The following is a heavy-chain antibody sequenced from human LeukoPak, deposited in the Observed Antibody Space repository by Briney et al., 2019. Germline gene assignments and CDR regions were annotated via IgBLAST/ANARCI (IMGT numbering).Heavy chain of an antibody. CDR1: GFTFSSYA. Sequence: PGRSLRLSCAASGFTFSSYAMHWVRQAPGKGLEWVAVISYDGSNKYYADSVKGRFTISRDNSKNTLYLQMNSLRAEDTAVYYCASDRDYYDSSGHAYYFDYWGQGTLVTVSS. CDR3: ASDRDYYDSSGHAYYFDY. J-gene: IGHJ4*02. V-gene: IGHV3-30-3*01. D-gene: IGHD3-22*01. CDR2: ISYDGSNK.